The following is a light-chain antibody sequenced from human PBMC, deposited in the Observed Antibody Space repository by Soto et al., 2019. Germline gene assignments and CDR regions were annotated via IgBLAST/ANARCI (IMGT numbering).Light chain of an antibody. V-gene: IGLV1-44*01. CDR3: AAWDGSLNNVL. CDR1: GSSIGTNT. Sequence: QSVLTQPPSASGTPGQRVTISCYGSGSSIGTNTVNWYRQLPGTAPKLLIYGNNQRPSGVPDRFSGSKSGTSASLAISGLQSEDEAEYYCAAWDGSLNNVLFGGGTKVTVL. CDR2: GNN. J-gene: IGLJ2*01.